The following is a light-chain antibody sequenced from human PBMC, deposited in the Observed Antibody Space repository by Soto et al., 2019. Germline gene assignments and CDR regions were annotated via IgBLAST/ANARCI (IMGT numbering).Light chain of an antibody. J-gene: IGKJ1*01. V-gene: IGKV1-5*01. CDR3: QQYDSYLGT. CDR1: QSMSGW. CDR2: DVS. Sequence: DIQMTQSPSTLSASVGDRVTITCRASQSMSGWLAWYQQKPGTAPKLLIYDVSSLKSGVPSRFSGSGSGTEFTLTISSLQPDDFATYYCQQYDSYLGTFGQGTKVDIK.